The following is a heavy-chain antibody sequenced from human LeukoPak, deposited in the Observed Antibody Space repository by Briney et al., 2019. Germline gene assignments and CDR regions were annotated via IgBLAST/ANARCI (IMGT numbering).Heavy chain of an antibody. CDR3: ARDDHDNGVEFDY. Sequence: PSETLSLTCSVSGYSISSEYFWSWIRQPPGKGLEWIGSIYHTGYTYYNPSLKSRVSISVDTSKNQFSLELTSVTAADTAVYYCARDDHDNGVEFDYWGPGTLVTVSS. D-gene: IGHD5-24*01. V-gene: IGHV4-38-2*02. CDR2: IYHTGYT. CDR1: GYSISSEYF. J-gene: IGHJ4*02.